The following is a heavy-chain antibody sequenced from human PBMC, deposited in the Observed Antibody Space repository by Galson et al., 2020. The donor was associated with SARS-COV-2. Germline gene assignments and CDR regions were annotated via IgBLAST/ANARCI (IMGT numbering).Heavy chain of an antibody. CDR2: IYDGGTT. V-gene: IGHV4-39*01. Sequence: ASETLSLTCTVSGGSISSSGDYWGWIRQPPGKGLEWIGSIYDGGTTYYNPSLKSRVIISVDTSRNQFSLQLSSVTAADTAVYYCARPSLGLVDYFDYWGQGTLVTVSS. J-gene: IGHJ4*02. CDR1: GGSISSSGDY. CDR3: ARPSLGLVDYFDY. D-gene: IGHD2-8*02.